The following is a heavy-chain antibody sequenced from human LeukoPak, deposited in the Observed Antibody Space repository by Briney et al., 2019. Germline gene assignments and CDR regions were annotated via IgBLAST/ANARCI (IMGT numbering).Heavy chain of an antibody. D-gene: IGHD3-10*01. J-gene: IGHJ6*02. V-gene: IGHV3-21*01. CDR3: ARAAVRGYYYGMDV. Sequence: PGGSLRLSCAASGFTFSSYSMNWVRQAPGKGLEWVLSISSSSSYIYYADSVKGRFTISRDNAKNSLYLQMNSLRAEDTAVYYCARAAVRGYYYGMDVWGQGTTVTVSS. CDR1: GFTFSSYS. CDR2: ISSSSSYI.